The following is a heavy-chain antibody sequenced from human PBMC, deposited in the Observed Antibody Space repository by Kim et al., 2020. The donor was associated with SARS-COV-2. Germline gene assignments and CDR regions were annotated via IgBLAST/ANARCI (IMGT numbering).Heavy chain of an antibody. J-gene: IGHJ4*02. CDR1: GGSFSFYH. D-gene: IGHD6-19*01. Sequence: SETLSLICTVSGGSFSFYHWSWIRQPAGKGLEWIGRIYVSGSTNYNPSLKSRVTMSVDMSENQMSLRLTSVTAADTAMYYCARQVAGTDRRFDYWGQGILVTVSS. V-gene: IGHV4-4*07. CDR3: ARQVAGTDRRFDY. CDR2: IYVSGST.